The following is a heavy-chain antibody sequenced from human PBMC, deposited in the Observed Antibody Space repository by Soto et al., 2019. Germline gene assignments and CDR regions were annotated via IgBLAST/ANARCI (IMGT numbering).Heavy chain of an antibody. D-gene: IGHD6-19*01. Sequence: EVQLLESGGGLVQPRGSLRLSCAASGFTFSSYAMSWVRQAPGKGLEWVSAISGSGGSTYYADSVKGRFTISRDNSKNTLYLQMYSLRAEDTAVYYCAKDLSRGWLVGDFDYWGQGTLVTVSS. J-gene: IGHJ4*02. CDR3: AKDLSRGWLVGDFDY. CDR1: GFTFSSYA. CDR2: ISGSGGST. V-gene: IGHV3-23*01.